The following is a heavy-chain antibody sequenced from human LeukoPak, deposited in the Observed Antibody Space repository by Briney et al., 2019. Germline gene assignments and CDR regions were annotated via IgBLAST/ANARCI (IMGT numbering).Heavy chain of an antibody. J-gene: IGHJ4*02. V-gene: IGHV3-74*01. CDR2: IDGDGRST. CDR3: AGDYYDSSGYFTPFDY. D-gene: IGHD3-22*01. CDR1: GFTYSDYW. Sequence: PGGSLRLSCAASGFTYSDYWMHWVRQVPGKGLVWVSRIDGDGRSTSYADSVKGRFTISRDTAKNTLYLQMNSLRAEDTAVYYCAGDYYDSSGYFTPFDYWGQGTLVTVSS.